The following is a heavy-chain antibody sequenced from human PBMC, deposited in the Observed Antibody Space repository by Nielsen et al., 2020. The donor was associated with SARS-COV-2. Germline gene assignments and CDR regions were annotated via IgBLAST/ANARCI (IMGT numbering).Heavy chain of an antibody. V-gene: IGHV3-23*01. CDR2: ISASGAST. CDR1: GFTFSNYV. Sequence: GESLKISCAASGFTFSNYVMNWVRQSPGKGLEWVSAISASGASTYYADSVKGRFTISRDNSKNTLYLQMNSLEIEDTAVYYCARDLGVGAWRKDYYGMDVWGQGTTVTVSS. D-gene: IGHD1-26*01. CDR3: ARDLGVGAWRKDYYGMDV. J-gene: IGHJ6*02.